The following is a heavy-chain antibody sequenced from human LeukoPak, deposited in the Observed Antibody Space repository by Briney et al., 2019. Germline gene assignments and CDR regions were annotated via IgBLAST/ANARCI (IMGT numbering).Heavy chain of an antibody. J-gene: IGHJ4*02. CDR3: ARWIVVVPAADY. CDR2: IYTSGNT. CDR1: GGSVSSGPFY. V-gene: IGHV4-61*02. D-gene: IGHD2-2*01. Sequence: SQTLSLTCTVSGGSVSSGPFYWSWIRQPAGKGLEWIGRIYTSGNTNYNPSLKSRVTISVDTSKNQFSLKLSSVTAADTAVYYCARWIVVVPAADYWGQGTLVTVSS.